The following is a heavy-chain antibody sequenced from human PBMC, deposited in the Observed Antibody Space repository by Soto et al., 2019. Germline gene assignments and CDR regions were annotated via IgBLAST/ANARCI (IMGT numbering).Heavy chain of an antibody. CDR3: ARAGQGASCSGGSCYLGASDV. Sequence: EVQLVESGGGLVQPGESLRLSCEASGFNFSSYDMHWVRQATGKGLEWVSVIGTAGDTYYPGSVKGRFTISRENAKNSLYLQMNSLRAGDTAVYCCARAGQGASCSGGSCYLGASDVWGQGTMVTVSS. CDR1: GFNFSSYD. D-gene: IGHD2-15*01. V-gene: IGHV3-13*01. CDR2: IGTAGDT. J-gene: IGHJ3*01.